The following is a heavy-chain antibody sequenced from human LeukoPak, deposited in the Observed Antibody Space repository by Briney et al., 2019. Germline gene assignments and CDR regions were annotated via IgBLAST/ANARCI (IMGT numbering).Heavy chain of an antibody. D-gene: IGHD3-3*01. CDR1: GYTFTGYS. J-gene: IGHJ4*02. CDR3: ARGGGTISGVVDY. V-gene: IGHV1-2*02. CDR2: FNPNSGGT. Sequence: ASVKVSCTASGYTFTGYSIHWVRQAPGQGLEWMGWFNPNSGGTNYAQKFQDRVTMTRDTSINTAYMELSRLRFDDTAVYYCARGGGTISGVVDYWGQGTLVTVSS.